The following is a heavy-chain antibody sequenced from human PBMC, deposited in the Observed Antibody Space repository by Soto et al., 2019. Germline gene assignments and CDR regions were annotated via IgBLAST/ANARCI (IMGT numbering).Heavy chain of an antibody. CDR3: AGGDLGTLLYGSSWYTRFDY. Sequence: QVQLVQSGAEVKKPGSSVKVSCKASGGTFSSYAISWVRQAPGQGLEWMGGIIPIFGTANYAQKFQGRVTITADESTSTAYMGLSSLRSEDTAVYYCAGGDLGTLLYGSSWYTRFDYWRQGTLVTVSS. J-gene: IGHJ4*02. D-gene: IGHD6-13*01. CDR2: IIPIFGTA. V-gene: IGHV1-69*01. CDR1: GGTFSSYA.